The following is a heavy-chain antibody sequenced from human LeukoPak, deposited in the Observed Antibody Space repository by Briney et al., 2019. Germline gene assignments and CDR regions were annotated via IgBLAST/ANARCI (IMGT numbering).Heavy chain of an antibody. CDR1: GFTFSSYA. CDR3: ASERFDAFDI. CDR2: ISNNGGST. V-gene: IGHV3-64*01. Sequence: GGSLRLSCAASGFTFSSYAMHWVRQAPGKGLEYVSAISNNGGSTYYANSVKGRFTISRDNSKNTLYLQMGSLRAEDMAVYYCASERFDAFDIWGQGTMVTVSS. D-gene: IGHD3-16*01. J-gene: IGHJ3*02.